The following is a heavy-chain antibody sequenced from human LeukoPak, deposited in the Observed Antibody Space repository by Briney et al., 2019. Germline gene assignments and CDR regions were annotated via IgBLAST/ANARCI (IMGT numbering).Heavy chain of an antibody. J-gene: IGHJ4*02. CDR2: IYYSGST. CDR3: AMADSSGYYGY. V-gene: IGHV4-39*07. Sequence: SETLSLTCTVSGGSISSSSYYWGWIRQPPGKGLEWIGSIYYSGSTYYNPSLKSRVTISVDTSKNQFSLKLSSVTAADTAVYYCAMADSSGYYGYWGQGTLVTVSS. D-gene: IGHD3-22*01. CDR1: GGSISSSSYY.